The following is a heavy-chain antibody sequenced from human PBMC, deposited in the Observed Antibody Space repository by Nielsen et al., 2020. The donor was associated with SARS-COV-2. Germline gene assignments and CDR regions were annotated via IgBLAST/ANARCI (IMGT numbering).Heavy chain of an antibody. CDR1: GFTFSSYA. Sequence: GGSLRLSCAASGFTFSSYAMHWVRQAPGKGLEWVAVISYDGSNKYYADSVKGRFTISRDNSKNTLYLQMNSLRAEDTAVYYCASSGGSGSYLNYYYYYGMDVWGQGTTVTVSS. J-gene: IGHJ6*02. D-gene: IGHD3-10*01. V-gene: IGHV3-30*04. CDR3: ASSGGSGSYLNYYYYYGMDV. CDR2: ISYDGSNK.